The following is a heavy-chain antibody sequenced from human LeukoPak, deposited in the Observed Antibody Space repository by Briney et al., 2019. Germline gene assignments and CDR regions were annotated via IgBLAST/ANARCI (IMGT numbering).Heavy chain of an antibody. CDR2: IWYDGSNI. CDR1: GFTFSNYG. Sequence: PGGSLRLSCAASGFTFSNYGMHWVRQTPGKGLEWLAYIWYDGSNIYYADSVKGRFTISRDNSKNTLYLQMNSLRAEDTGVHYCARGHATTTGLRHFDYWGQGTLVTVSS. D-gene: IGHD5-12*01. CDR3: ARGHATTTGLRHFDY. V-gene: IGHV3-30*02. J-gene: IGHJ4*02.